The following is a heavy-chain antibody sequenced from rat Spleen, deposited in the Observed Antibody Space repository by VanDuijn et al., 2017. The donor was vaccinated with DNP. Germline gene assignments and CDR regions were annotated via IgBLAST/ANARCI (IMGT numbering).Heavy chain of an antibody. CDR1: GFTFSNYG. CDR3: ARHEDYSSYIYGFAY. D-gene: IGHD1-2*01. CDR2: VSPSGGNT. V-gene: IGHV5-19*01. J-gene: IGHJ3*01. Sequence: EVQLVESGGGLVQPGRSLHLSCAASGFTFSNYGMHWIRQAPTKGLEWVASVSPSGGNTYYRDSVKGRFTISRDDAKNTQYLQMDSLRSEDTATYYCARHEDYSSYIYGFAYWGQGTLVTVSS.